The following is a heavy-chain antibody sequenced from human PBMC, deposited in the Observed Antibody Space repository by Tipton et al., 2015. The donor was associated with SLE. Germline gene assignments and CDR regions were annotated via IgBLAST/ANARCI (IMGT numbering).Heavy chain of an antibody. CDR2: SYYSGST. CDR1: GGSISSGDYY. CDR3: ASPLLWFGENYMDV. D-gene: IGHD3-10*01. J-gene: IGHJ6*03. V-gene: IGHV4-30-4*01. Sequence: TLSLTCTVSGGSISSGDYYWSWIRHPPGKGLEWIGYSYYSGSTYYNPSLKSRVTISVDTSKNQFSLKLSSVTAADTAVYYCASPLLWFGENYMDVWGKGTTVTVSS.